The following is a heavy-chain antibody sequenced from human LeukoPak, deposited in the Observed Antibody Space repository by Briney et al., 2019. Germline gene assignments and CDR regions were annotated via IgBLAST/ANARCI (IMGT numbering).Heavy chain of an antibody. CDR3: AKDAVTKGYAFDI. V-gene: IGHV3-23*01. J-gene: IGHJ3*02. Sequence: GGSLRLSCEGSGFTFTNYGMNWVRQAPGKGLEWVSAISGSGGSTYYADSVKGRFTISRDNSKNTLYLQMNSLRAEDTAVYYCAKDAVTKGYAFDIWGQGTMVTVSS. CDR1: GFTFTNYG. CDR2: ISGSGGST. D-gene: IGHD4-17*01.